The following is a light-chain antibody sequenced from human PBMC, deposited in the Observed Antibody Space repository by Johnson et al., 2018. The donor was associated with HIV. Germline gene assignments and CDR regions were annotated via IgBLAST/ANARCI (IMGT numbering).Light chain of an antibody. Sequence: QSVLTQPPSVSAAPGQKVTISCSGSSSNIGNNYVSWYQVLPGTAPKLLIYENNKRPSGIPDRFSGSKSGTSATLGITGLQTGDEADYYRGTWDSSLSSGRGVFGTGTKVTVL. V-gene: IGLV1-51*02. J-gene: IGLJ1*01. CDR3: GTWDSSLSSGRGV. CDR2: ENN. CDR1: SSNIGNNY.